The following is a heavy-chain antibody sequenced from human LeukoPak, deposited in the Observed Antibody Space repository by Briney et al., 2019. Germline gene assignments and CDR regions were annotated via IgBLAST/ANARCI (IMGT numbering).Heavy chain of an antibody. CDR2: IYPDDSDT. Sequence: GESLKISCKGSGYSFTTYWIGWVRRMPGKGLEWMGIIYPDDSDTKYSPSFQGQVTISADKSISTAYLQWSSLKASDTAMYYCARRGYCSGGSCFWYFDLWGRGTLVTVSS. CDR3: ARRGYCSGGSCFWYFDL. J-gene: IGHJ2*01. D-gene: IGHD2-15*01. CDR1: GYSFTTYW. V-gene: IGHV5-51*01.